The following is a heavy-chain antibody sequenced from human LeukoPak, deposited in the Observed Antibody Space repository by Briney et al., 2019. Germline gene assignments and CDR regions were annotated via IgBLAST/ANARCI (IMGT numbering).Heavy chain of an antibody. Sequence: PGGSLRLSCAASGFTFSSYAMSWVRQAPGKGLERVSAISGSGGSTYYADSVKGRFTTSRDNSKNTLYLQMNSLRAEDTAVYYCAKGVCSGGSCYQPPFDYWGQGTLVTVSS. CDR2: ISGSGGST. J-gene: IGHJ4*02. V-gene: IGHV3-23*01. CDR3: AKGVCSGGSCYQPPFDY. D-gene: IGHD2-15*01. CDR1: GFTFSSYA.